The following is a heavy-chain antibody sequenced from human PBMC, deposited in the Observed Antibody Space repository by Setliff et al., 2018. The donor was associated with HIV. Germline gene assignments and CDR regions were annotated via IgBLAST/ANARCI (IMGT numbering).Heavy chain of an antibody. V-gene: IGHV1-69*13. CDR3: ARDSRDIVVVIAPEPEPYYYYGMDV. CDR2: IVPIFGTP. Sequence: SVKVSCKASGDNFNSHSISWVRQAPGQGLEWMGGIVPIFGTPNYAQKFKGRLTITADESTSTVYMELSSLRSEDTAVYFCARDSRDIVVVIAPEPEPYYYYGMDVWGEGATVTVS. J-gene: IGHJ6*02. CDR1: GDNFNSHS. D-gene: IGHD2-15*01.